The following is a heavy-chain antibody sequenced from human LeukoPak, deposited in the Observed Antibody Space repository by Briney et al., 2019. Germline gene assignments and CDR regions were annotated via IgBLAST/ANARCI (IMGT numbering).Heavy chain of an antibody. Sequence: GESLQISCRGSGYSFTNYWIGWVRQMPGKGLEWMGIISPGDSDARNSPSFQGQVTISADKSITTAYLQWNSLKASDTAIYFCARSPSYYGAIDYWGQGTLVTVSS. D-gene: IGHD4-17*01. V-gene: IGHV5-51*01. CDR2: ISPGDSDA. CDR1: GYSFTNYW. CDR3: ARSPSYYGAIDY. J-gene: IGHJ4*02.